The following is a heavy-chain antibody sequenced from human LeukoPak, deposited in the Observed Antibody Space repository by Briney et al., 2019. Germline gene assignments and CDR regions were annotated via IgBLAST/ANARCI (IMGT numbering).Heavy chain of an antibody. CDR2: IYYSGST. CDR3: ARGAGLLYYDSSGYEYWYFDL. CDR1: GGSISSGSYY. V-gene: IGHV4-61*01. J-gene: IGHJ2*01. Sequence: PSQTLSLTCTVSGGSISSGSYYWSWIRQPPGKGLEWIGYIYYSGSTNYNPSLKSRVTISVDTSKNQFSLKLSSVTAADTAVYYCARGAGLLYYDSSGYEYWYFDLWGRGTLVTVSS. D-gene: IGHD3-22*01.